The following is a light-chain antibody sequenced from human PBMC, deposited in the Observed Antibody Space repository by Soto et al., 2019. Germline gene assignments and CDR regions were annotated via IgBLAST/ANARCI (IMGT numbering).Light chain of an antibody. Sequence: DVVVTQSPLSLPVTLGQAASISCRSGQSLVYSDGNTYLSWFQQRPGQSPRRLIYKVSNRDSGVPARFSGSGSGTDFALKISRVEAEDVGVYYCMQGTHWPITFGQGTRLENK. V-gene: IGKV2-30*01. CDR1: QSLVYSDGNTY. CDR3: MQGTHWPIT. CDR2: KVS. J-gene: IGKJ5*01.